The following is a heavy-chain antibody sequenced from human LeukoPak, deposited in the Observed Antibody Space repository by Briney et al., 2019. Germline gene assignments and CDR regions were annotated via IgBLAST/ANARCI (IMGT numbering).Heavy chain of an antibody. V-gene: IGHV4-34*01. Sequence: PSETLSLTCAVYGGSFSGYYWNWIRQPPGKGLEWIGEINHGGSTNYNPSLKSRVTISVDTSKNQFSLKLSSVTAADTAVYYCVGSGSADFWGQGTLVTVSS. CDR3: VGSGSADF. J-gene: IGHJ4*02. CDR1: GGSFSGYY. CDR2: INHGGST. D-gene: IGHD3-10*01.